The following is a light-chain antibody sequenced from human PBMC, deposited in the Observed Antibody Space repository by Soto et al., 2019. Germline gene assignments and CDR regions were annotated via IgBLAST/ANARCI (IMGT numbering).Light chain of an antibody. J-gene: IGKJ5*01. V-gene: IGKV1-9*01. CDR3: QHSKSYPIT. Sequence: DIQLTQSPSFLSASVGDRVTITCRASQGISSYLAWYQQKPGKAPKLLIYGASTLQRGVSSRFSGSGSGTEFTLTISSLQPEDFATYYCQHSKSYPITFGQGTRLDIK. CDR1: QGISSY. CDR2: GAS.